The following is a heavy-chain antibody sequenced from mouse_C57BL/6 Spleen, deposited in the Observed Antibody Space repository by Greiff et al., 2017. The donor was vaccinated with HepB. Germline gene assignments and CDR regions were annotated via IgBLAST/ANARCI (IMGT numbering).Heavy chain of an antibody. CDR3: TTRAVVDDY. CDR2: IDPENGDT. V-gene: IGHV14-4*01. J-gene: IGHJ2*01. Sequence: VQLQQSGAELVRPGASVKLSCTASGFNIKDDYMHWVKQRPEQGLEWIGWIDPENGDTEYASKFQGKATITADTSSNTAYLQLRSLTSEDTAVYYCTTRAVVDDYWGQGTTLTVSS. D-gene: IGHD1-1*01. CDR1: GFNIKDDY.